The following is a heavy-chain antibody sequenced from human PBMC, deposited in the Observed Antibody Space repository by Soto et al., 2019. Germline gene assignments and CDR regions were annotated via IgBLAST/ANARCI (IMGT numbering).Heavy chain of an antibody. CDR2: IYYSGST. CDR1: GGSINSGSYF. Sequence: PSETLSLTCSVSGGSINSGSYFWGWIRQPPGKGLEWIGFIYYSGSTYYNPSLMSRVTISVDTSKNQFSLKLSSVTAADAAVFYAAKHYSIGFRNGFDLWGQGTLVTVSS. CDR3: AKHYSIGFRNGFDL. J-gene: IGHJ5*02. V-gene: IGHV4-39*01. D-gene: IGHD6-19*01.